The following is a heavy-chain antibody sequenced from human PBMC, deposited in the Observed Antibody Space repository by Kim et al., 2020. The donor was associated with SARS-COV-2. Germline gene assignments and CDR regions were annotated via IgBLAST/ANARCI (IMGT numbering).Heavy chain of an antibody. Sequence: SVKVSCKASGGTFSSYAISWVRQAPGQGLEWMGGIIPTFGTAKHEQKRQGRVTITADESTRTAYMELSSLRSEDTAVYYRARAWELGDFYYGMDVWGQGTTVTVSS. CDR2: IIPTFGTA. CDR3: ARAWELGDFYYGMDV. J-gene: IGHJ6*02. V-gene: IGHV1-69*13. D-gene: IGHD3-10*01. CDR1: GGTFSSYA.